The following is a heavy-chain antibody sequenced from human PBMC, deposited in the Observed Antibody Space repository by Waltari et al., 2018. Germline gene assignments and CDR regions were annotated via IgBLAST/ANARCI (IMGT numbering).Heavy chain of an antibody. J-gene: IGHJ5*02. CDR3: ARDRSGTINSFDP. Sequence: QLQLQESGPRLGKPAETLSLTCTVSGDSVSSGPSFWAWIRQPPGKGLEWLGSMFYSGTTYHNSSLKSRVTISVDTSKNQVSLQLKSVTAADTAVYFCARDRSGTINSFDPWGRGTLVTVSS. D-gene: IGHD1-26*01. CDR2: MFYSGTT. CDR1: GDSVSSGPSF. V-gene: IGHV4-39*07.